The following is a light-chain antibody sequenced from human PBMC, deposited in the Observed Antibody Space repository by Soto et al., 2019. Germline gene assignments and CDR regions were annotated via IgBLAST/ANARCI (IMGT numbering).Light chain of an antibody. V-gene: IGKV1-39*01. J-gene: IGKJ5*01. CDR3: QQSYSTLGT. CDR2: AAS. CDR1: QSISSY. Sequence: DIQMTQSPSSLSASVGDRVTITCRASQSISSYLNWYQQKPGKAPKLLIYAASSLQSGVPSRFSGSGSGTDFTLNISSLQPEDFATHYCQQSYSTLGTFGQGTRLEIK.